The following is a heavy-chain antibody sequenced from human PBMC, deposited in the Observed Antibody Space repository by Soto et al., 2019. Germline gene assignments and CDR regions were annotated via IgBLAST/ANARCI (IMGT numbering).Heavy chain of an antibody. D-gene: IGHD6-6*01. CDR2: INPNSGGT. V-gene: IGHV1-2*02. J-gene: IGHJ5*02. CDR3: ARDRGIAARPMGWFDP. CDR1: GYTFTGYY. Sequence: KVSCKASGYTFTGYYMHWVRQAPGQGLEWMGWINPNSGGTNYAQKFQGRVTMTRDTSISTAYMELSRLRSDDTAVYYCARDRGIAARPMGWFDPWGQGTLVTVSS.